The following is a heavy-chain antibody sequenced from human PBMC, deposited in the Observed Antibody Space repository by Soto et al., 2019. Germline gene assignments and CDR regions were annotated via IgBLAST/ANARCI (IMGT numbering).Heavy chain of an antibody. CDR2: IFWDDHK. CDR3: ARAARGWYPVDS. CDR1: GFSLNTRGIS. Sequence: GSGPTLVNPTQTLTLTCTFSGFSLNTRGISVGWFRQPPGEALECLAFIFWDDHKRYSPSLKTRLTITKDTSKNQVVLTMTDMDPVDTASYYCARAARGWYPVDSWGQGTPVTVSS. D-gene: IGHD6-19*01. J-gene: IGHJ4*02. V-gene: IGHV2-5*02.